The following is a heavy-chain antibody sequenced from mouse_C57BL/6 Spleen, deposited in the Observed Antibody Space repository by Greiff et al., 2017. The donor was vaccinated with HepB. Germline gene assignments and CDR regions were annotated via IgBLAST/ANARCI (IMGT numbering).Heavy chain of an antibody. V-gene: IGHV2-6-1*01. Sequence: VQGVESGPGLVAPSQSLSITCTVSGFSLTSYGVHWVRQPPGKGLEWLVVIWSDGSTTYNSALKSRLSISKDNSKSQVFLKMNSLQTDDTAMYYCARHNYGNSLDAMDYWGQGTSVTVSS. CDR3: ARHNYGNSLDAMDY. CDR1: GFSLTSYG. J-gene: IGHJ4*01. CDR2: IWSDGST. D-gene: IGHD2-1*01.